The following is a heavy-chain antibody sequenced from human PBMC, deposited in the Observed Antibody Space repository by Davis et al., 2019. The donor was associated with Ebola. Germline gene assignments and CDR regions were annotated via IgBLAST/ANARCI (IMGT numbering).Heavy chain of an antibody. V-gene: IGHV3-23*01. CDR2: ISGTDDRT. J-gene: IGHJ4*02. D-gene: IGHD2-21*01. Sequence: PGGSLRLSCATSGFNFATHVMSWVRQAPGKGLEWVSAISGTDDRTFYADSVKGRFIITRDNSRNTLYLQMRSLRGDDTALYYCAKAGLQPYCFNGSCLRADDLGQGTLLTVSS. CDR1: GFNFATHV. CDR3: AKAGLQPYCFNGSCLRADD.